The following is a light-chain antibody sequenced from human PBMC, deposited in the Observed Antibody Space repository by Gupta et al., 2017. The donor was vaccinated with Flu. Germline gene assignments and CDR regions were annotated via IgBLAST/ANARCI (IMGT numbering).Light chain of an antibody. J-gene: IGKJ2*01. Sequence: DIQVTQSTFTLSVSVGDRVIIACRTSQRIGTGLAWYQQKPGKAPRLLIYSVSTLKGGVPSRFSGSGSGTDFSLTITNVQPDDFGTYYCQQWFTFGQGTKLDIK. V-gene: IGKV1-5*03. CDR3: QQWFT. CDR1: QRIGTG. CDR2: SVS.